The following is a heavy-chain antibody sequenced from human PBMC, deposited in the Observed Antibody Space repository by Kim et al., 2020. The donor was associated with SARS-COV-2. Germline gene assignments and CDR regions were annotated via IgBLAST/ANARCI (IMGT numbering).Heavy chain of an antibody. V-gene: IGHV3-33*01. J-gene: IGHJ1*01. CDR3: ARGGTASPLQH. D-gene: IGHD3-16*01. Sequence: YYADSVKGRFTISRDNSKNTLYLQMNSLRAEDTAVYYCARGGTASPLQHWGQGTLVTVSS.